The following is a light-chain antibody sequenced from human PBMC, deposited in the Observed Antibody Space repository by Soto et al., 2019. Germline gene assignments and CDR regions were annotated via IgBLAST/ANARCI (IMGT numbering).Light chain of an antibody. Sequence: ASPSWRAGVWISLSGGASQSVTSTLAWYQQKPGQAPRLLIHGASTRATGIPARFSGSGSGTEFTLTISGVQSDVFTVYSGQQYNNWTPWTFGQGTKVDIK. V-gene: IGKV3-15*01. CDR2: GAS. CDR3: QQYNNWTPWT. CDR1: QSVTST. J-gene: IGKJ1*01.